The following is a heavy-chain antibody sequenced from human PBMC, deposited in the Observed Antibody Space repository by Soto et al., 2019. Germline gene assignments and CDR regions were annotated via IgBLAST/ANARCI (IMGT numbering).Heavy chain of an antibody. D-gene: IGHD1-26*01. Sequence: HPGGSLRLSCAASGFTFSSYAMSWVRQAPGKGLEWVSAISGSGGSTYYADSVKGRFTISRDNSKNTLYLQMNSLRAEDTAVYYYAKGNFKLGPIDYWGQGTLVTVSS. J-gene: IGHJ4*02. CDR1: GFTFSSYA. V-gene: IGHV3-23*01. CDR2: ISGSGGST. CDR3: AKGNFKLGPIDY.